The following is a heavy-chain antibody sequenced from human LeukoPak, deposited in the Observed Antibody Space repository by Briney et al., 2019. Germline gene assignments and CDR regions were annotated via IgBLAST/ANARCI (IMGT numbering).Heavy chain of an antibody. CDR2: INHSGST. V-gene: IGHV4-34*01. CDR3: ARIYSSSWFLNWFDP. D-gene: IGHD6-13*01. Sequence: SETLSLTCAVYGGSFSGYYWSWIRQPPGKGLEWIGEINHSGSTNYNPSLKSRVTISVDTSKTQFSLKLSSVTAADTAVYYCARIYSSSWFLNWFDPWGQGTLVTVSS. CDR1: GGSFSGYY. J-gene: IGHJ5*02.